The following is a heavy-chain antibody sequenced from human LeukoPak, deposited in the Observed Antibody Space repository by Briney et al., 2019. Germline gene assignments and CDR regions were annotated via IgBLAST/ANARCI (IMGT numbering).Heavy chain of an antibody. V-gene: IGHV3-33*01. CDR1: GFTFSSYG. CDR3: ASLSRELGKFDY. CDR2: IWYDGSNK. J-gene: IGHJ4*02. Sequence: GRSLRLSCAASGFTFSSYGMHWVRQAPGKGLEWVAVIWYDGSNKYYADSVKGRFTISRDNSKNTLYLQMNSLRAEDTAVYYCASLSRELGKFDYWGQGTLVTVSS. D-gene: IGHD1-26*01.